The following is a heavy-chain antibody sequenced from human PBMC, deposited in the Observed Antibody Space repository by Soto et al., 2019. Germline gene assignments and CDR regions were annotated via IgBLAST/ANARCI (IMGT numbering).Heavy chain of an antibody. Sequence: EVQLLESGGGLVQPGGSLRLSCAASGFTFSSYAMSWVRQAPGKGLEWVSAISGSGGSTYYADSVKGRFTISRDNSKNTRYLQMNSLRAEDTAVYYCARPTVTTDYYYCYGMDVWGQGTTVTVSS. V-gene: IGHV3-23*01. J-gene: IGHJ6*02. CDR1: GFTFSSYA. CDR2: ISGSGGST. D-gene: IGHD4-17*01. CDR3: ARPTVTTDYYYCYGMDV.